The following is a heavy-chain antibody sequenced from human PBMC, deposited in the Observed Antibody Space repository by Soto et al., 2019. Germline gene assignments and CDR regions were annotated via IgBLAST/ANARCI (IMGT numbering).Heavy chain of an antibody. V-gene: IGHV1-46*01. J-gene: IGHJ5*02. D-gene: IGHD2-8*01. CDR3: ARDHINRNWFDP. Sequence: QVQLVQSGAEVKKPGASVKVSCKASGYTFTSYYMHWVRQAPGQGLEWMGIINPSGGSTSYAQKFQGRVTMTRDTSTSTVYMELSSLRSEDTAMYYCARDHINRNWFDPWGQGTLVTVSS. CDR2: INPSGGST. CDR1: GYTFTSYY.